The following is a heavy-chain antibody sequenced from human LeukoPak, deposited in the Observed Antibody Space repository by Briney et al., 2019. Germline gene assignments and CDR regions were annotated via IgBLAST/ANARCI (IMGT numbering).Heavy chain of an antibody. CDR1: GYTFTGYY. V-gene: IGHV1-2*02. CDR2: INPNSGGT. J-gene: IGHJ5*02. Sequence: ASVKVSCKASGYTFTGYYMHWVRQAPGQGLEWMGWINPNSGGTNYAQKFQGRVTMTRDTSISTAYMELRRLRSDDTAVYYCARVGSSGWEGGFEWFDPWGQGTLVTVSS. D-gene: IGHD6-19*01. CDR3: ARVGSSGWEGGFEWFDP.